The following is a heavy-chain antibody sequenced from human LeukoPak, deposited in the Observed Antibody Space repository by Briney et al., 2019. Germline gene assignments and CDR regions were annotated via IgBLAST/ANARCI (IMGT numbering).Heavy chain of an antibody. D-gene: IGHD2-21*02. CDR1: GSTFSSYT. Sequence: GSLRLSCAASGSTFSSYTMNWVRQAPGKGLEWVSTITISGSYIYYADSMKGRFTISRDTAKNSLYLQMNSLRAEDTAVYYCARSLGGDSGVTFYWYFDLWGRGTLVTVSS. CDR2: ITISGSYI. V-gene: IGHV3-21*01. CDR3: ARSLGGDSGVTFYWYFDL. J-gene: IGHJ2*01.